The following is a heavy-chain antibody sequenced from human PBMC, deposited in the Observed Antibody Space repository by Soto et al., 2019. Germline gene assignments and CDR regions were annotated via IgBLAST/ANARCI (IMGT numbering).Heavy chain of an antibody. D-gene: IGHD2-21*02. Sequence: QVQLMQSGAEVKKPGASVKVSCKASGDTFTDYYIHWVRQAPGPGLEWMGTVNPSGGHTTYAQHFLGRVTMTRDTSTRTLYMELTSLTSDDTAIYYWARGGHVVVVTAALDYWGQGTLVTVSS. J-gene: IGHJ4*02. CDR1: GDTFTDYY. CDR2: VNPSGGHT. V-gene: IGHV1-46*01. CDR3: ARGGHVVVVTAALDY.